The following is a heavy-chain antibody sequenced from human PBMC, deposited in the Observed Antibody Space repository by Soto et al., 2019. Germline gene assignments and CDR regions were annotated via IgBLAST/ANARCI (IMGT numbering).Heavy chain of an antibody. Sequence: SETLSLTCTVSGGSISSYYWSWIRQSAGQGLEWIGRIYPGGSTNYNPSLKSRVTMSADTSKNQFSLRLTSVTAANTAVYYCARANVGPPGGGSWIMPFDFWGQGTLVTVSS. CDR1: GGSISSYY. J-gene: IGHJ4*02. V-gene: IGHV4-4*07. CDR2: IYPGGST. D-gene: IGHD2-15*01. CDR3: ARANVGPPGGGSWIMPFDF.